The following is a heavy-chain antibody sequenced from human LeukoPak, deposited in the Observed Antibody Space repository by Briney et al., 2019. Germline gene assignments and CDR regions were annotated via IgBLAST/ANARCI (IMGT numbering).Heavy chain of an antibody. CDR3: ARGTNED. V-gene: IGHV3-48*03. D-gene: IGHD2-8*01. J-gene: IGHJ4*02. CDR1: GFTFSSHD. CDR2: ISNSGSTI. Sequence: PGGSLRLSCAASGFTFSSHDMNWVRQAPGKGLEWVSYISNSGSTIYYADSVKGRCTISRDNAKNSLYLQMNSLRADDTALYYCARGTNEDWGQGTLVTVSS.